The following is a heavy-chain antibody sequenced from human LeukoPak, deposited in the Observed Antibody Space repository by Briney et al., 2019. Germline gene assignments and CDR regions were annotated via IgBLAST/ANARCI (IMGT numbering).Heavy chain of an antibody. V-gene: IGHV4-34*01. CDR2: INHSGST. D-gene: IGHD1-26*01. CDR3: ARDYRPLVGAEAYTGDDAFDI. CDR1: GGSFSGYY. Sequence: SETLSLTCAVYGGSFSGYYWSWIRQPPGKGLEWIGEINHSGSTNYNPSLKSRVTISVDTSKNQFSLKLSSATAADTAVYYCARDYRPLVGAEAYTGDDAFDIWGQGTMVTVSS. J-gene: IGHJ3*02.